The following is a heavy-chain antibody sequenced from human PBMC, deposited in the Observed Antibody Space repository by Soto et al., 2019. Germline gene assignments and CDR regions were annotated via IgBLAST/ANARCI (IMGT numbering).Heavy chain of an antibody. Sequence: XGTLSLTCTVSGGSISSYYWSWIRQPPGKGLEWIGYIYYSGSTNYNPSLKSRVTISVDTSKNQFSLKLSSVTAADTAVYYCARTAAAVAWFDPWGQGTLVTVSS. CDR1: GGSISSYY. D-gene: IGHD6-13*01. V-gene: IGHV4-59*01. CDR3: ARTAAAVAWFDP. J-gene: IGHJ5*02. CDR2: IYYSGST.